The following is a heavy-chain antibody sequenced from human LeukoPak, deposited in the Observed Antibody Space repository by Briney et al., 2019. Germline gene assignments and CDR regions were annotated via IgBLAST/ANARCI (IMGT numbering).Heavy chain of an antibody. J-gene: IGHJ2*01. CDR3: ARDRVGRLVLNHFDL. Sequence: PGGSLRLSCAASGFTFSDYQMTWIRQAPGKGLDWISYISSSGTTTYYADSVKGRFTISRDNAKNSLSLQMNSLRAEDTAVYFCARDRVGRLVLNHFDLWGRGTLVTVSS. CDR1: GFTFSDYQ. D-gene: IGHD3-9*01. V-gene: IGHV3-11*04. CDR2: ISSSGTTT.